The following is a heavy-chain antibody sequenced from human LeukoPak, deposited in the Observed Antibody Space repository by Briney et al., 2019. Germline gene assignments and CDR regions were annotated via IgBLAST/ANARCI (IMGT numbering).Heavy chain of an antibody. J-gene: IGHJ4*02. CDR3: ARYCSGGSCYSALDY. D-gene: IGHD2-15*01. V-gene: IGHV1-2*02. CDR2: INPNSSGK. CDR1: GYTFTGYY. Sequence: ASVKVSCKASGYTFTGYYMHWVRQAPGQGLEWMGWINPNSSGKNYAQKCQGRVTMTRDTSISTAYMKLSRLRSDDTAVYYCARYCSGGSCYSALDYWGQGTLVTVSS.